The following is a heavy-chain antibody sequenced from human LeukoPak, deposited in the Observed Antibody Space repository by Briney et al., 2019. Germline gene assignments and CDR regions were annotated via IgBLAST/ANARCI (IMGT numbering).Heavy chain of an antibody. V-gene: IGHV4-34*01. CDR3: ARGGGYSYGLDY. Sequence: PSETLSLICAVYGGSFSGYYWSWIRQPPGKGLEWIGEINHSGSTNYSPSLKSRVTISVDTSKNQFSLKLSSVTAADTAVYYCARGGGYSYGLDYWGQGTLVTVSS. D-gene: IGHD5-18*01. CDR2: INHSGST. CDR1: GGSFSGYY. J-gene: IGHJ4*02.